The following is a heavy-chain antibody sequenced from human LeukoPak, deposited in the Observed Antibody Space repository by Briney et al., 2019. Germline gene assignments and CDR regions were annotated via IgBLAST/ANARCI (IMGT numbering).Heavy chain of an antibody. V-gene: IGHV3-7*03. CDR2: IKQDGSEK. Sequence: PGGSLRLSCAASGFTFSNAWMSWVRQAPGKGLEWVASIKQDGSEKYYVDSVKGRFTISRDNAKNSLYLQMNSLRAEDTAVYYCARALYTVTTLFLGMDVWGQGTTVTVSS. D-gene: IGHD4-11*01. CDR1: GFTFSNAW. J-gene: IGHJ6*02. CDR3: ARALYTVTTLFLGMDV.